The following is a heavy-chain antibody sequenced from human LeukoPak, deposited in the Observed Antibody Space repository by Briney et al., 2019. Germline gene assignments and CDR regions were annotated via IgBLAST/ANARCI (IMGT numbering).Heavy chain of an antibody. CDR1: GFTFSSYS. CDR2: ISSSSSYI. J-gene: IGHJ4*02. CDR3: ARDSYSSGPNFDY. Sequence: GGSLRLSCAASGFTFSSYSMNWVRQAPGKGLEWVSSISSSSSYIYYADSVKGRFTISRDNAKNSLYLQMNSLRAEDTAVYYCARDSYSSGPNFDYWGQGTLVTVSS. D-gene: IGHD6-19*01. V-gene: IGHV3-21*01.